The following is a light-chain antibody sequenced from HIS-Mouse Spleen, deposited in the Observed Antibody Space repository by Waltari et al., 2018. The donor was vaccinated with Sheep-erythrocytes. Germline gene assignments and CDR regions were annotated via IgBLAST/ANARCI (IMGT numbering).Light chain of an antibody. CDR3: NSRDSSGNHLV. J-gene: IGLJ3*02. CDR1: SLRSYY. V-gene: IGLV3-19*01. Sequence: SVALGQTVRITCQGDSLRSYYASWYQQKPGQAPVLVIYGKNNRTSGIPDRFSGSSSGNTASLTITGAQAEDEADYYCNSRDSSGNHLVFGGGTKLTVL. CDR2: GKN.